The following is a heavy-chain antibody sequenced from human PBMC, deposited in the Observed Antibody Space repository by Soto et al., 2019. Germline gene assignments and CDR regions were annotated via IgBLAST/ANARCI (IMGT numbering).Heavy chain of an antibody. J-gene: IGHJ4*02. CDR3: TRSIMGCSYADS. V-gene: IGHV3-74*01. CDR2: INGDGSDT. Sequence: EVQLVESGGVLVQPGGSLRLSCAASGFTFSTYWMHWVRQAPGKGLVWVSRINGDGSDTVYADSVKGRFTISRDNAKSTLDLQMNSLRAEDTAVYYCTRSIMGCSYADSWGRGTLVTVSS. CDR1: GFTFSTYW. D-gene: IGHD2-2*01.